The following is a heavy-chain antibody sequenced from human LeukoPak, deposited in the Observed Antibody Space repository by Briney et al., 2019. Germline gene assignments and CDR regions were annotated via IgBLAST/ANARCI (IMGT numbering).Heavy chain of an antibody. Sequence: ASVKVSFTASGYTFTIYGISWVRQAPGQGLEWMGWISAYNGNTNYAQKLQGRVTITTDTSTSTAYMELRSLRSDDTAVYYCARSGSPQEYYFDYWGQGTLVTVSS. J-gene: IGHJ4*02. CDR1: GYTFTIYG. CDR3: ARSGSPQEYYFDY. V-gene: IGHV1-18*01. CDR2: ISAYNGNT. D-gene: IGHD1-26*01.